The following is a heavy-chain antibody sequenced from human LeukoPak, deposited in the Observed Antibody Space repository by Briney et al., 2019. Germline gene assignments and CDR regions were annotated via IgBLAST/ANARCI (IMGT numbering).Heavy chain of an antibody. V-gene: IGHV4-30-4*08. CDR2: IYYSGST. CDR1: RGSISSGDYY. CDR3: ARTSGSYLYYFDY. J-gene: IGHJ4*02. Sequence: SETLSLTCTVSRGSISSGDYYWSWIRQPPGKGLEWIGYIYYSGSTYYNPSLKSRVTISVDTSKNQFSLKLSSVTAADTAVYYCARTSGSYLYYFDYWGQGTLVTVSS. D-gene: IGHD1-26*01.